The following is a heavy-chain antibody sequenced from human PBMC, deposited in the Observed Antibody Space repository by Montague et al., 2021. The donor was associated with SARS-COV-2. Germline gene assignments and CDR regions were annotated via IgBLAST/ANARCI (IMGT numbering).Heavy chain of an antibody. D-gene: IGHD4-11*01. V-gene: IGHV4-61*02. J-gene: IGHJ6*02. CDR1: GDSISSGTYY. CDR3: ARGITVTNLFYYYYGMDV. Sequence: TLSLTCTVSGDSISSGTYYWSWIRQPAGKGLEWIGRIYTSGGTNYNPSLKSRVTMSVDPSKNQFSLTMSSVTAVDTAVYYCARGITVTNLFYYYYGMDVWGQETTVTVSS. CDR2: IYTSGGT.